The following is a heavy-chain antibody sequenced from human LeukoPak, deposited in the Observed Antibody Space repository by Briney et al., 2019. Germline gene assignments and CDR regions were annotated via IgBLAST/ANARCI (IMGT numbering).Heavy chain of an antibody. D-gene: IGHD3-3*01. J-gene: IGHJ6*02. Sequence: PGGSLRLSCAASGFTVRTYSMNWVRQTPGKGLEWVSSISSSSDYIYYADSVRGRFTISRDNAKNSLYPQMNSLRADDTAVYYCARGSYDFWSGYLKYYGMDVWGQGTTVTVSS. V-gene: IGHV3-21*01. CDR3: ARGSYDFWSGYLKYYGMDV. CDR2: ISSSSDYI. CDR1: GFTVRTYS.